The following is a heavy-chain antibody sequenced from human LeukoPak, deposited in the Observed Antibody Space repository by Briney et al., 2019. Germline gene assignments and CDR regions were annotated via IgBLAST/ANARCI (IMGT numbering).Heavy chain of an antibody. CDR3: ARDRRPIKVVPAAYWFDP. D-gene: IGHD2-2*01. J-gene: IGHJ5*02. CDR2: IIPILGIA. Sequence: GSSVKVSCKASGGTFSSYTISWVRQAPGQGLEWMGRIIPILGIANYAQKFQGRVTITADKSTSTAYMELSSLRSEDTAVYYCARDRRPIKVVPAAYWFDPWGQGTLVTVSS. V-gene: IGHV1-69*04. CDR1: GGTFSSYT.